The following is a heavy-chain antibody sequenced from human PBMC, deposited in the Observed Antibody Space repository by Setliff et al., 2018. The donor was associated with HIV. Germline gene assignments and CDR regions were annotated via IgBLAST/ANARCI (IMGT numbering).Heavy chain of an antibody. J-gene: IGHJ6*03. Sequence: SETLSLTCAVFGGSFSAYYWNWIRQTPGKGLEWIGEINHSGTTNYNPSLNSRVTISVDTSKERFSLTLRSATAADTALYYCASEPIVVVPAAIWAQIYYTDVWGKGTTVTVSS. CDR1: GGSFSAYY. CDR3: ASEPIVVVPAAIWAQIYYTDV. CDR2: INHSGTT. D-gene: IGHD2-2*02. V-gene: IGHV4-34*01.